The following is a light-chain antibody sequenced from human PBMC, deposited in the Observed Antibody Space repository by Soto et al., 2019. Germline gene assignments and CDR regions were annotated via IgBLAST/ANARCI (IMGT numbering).Light chain of an antibody. J-gene: IGLJ1*01. CDR1: SSAVGTFRL. V-gene: IGLV2-23*01. Sequence: QSALAQPAYVSGSPGQSITISCTGSSSAVGTFRLVYWYQDHTSKVHKLIISEGSKPPSGVSNRFSGYETGNTACLRLCGLQAEVEAGYVCCSSESGRRIVFGTGTKVTVL. CDR3: CSSESGRRIV. CDR2: EGS.